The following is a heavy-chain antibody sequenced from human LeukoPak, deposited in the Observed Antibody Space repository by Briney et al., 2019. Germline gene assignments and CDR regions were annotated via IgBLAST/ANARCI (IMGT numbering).Heavy chain of an antibody. V-gene: IGHV4-59*11. CDR3: ARGQWSGSTGPFDY. CDR1: GGSMTSHF. CDR2: ISYTGST. D-gene: IGHD3-10*02. J-gene: IGHJ4*02. Sequence: SETLSLTCTVSGGSMTSHFWSWIRQPPGKGLEWIGYISYTGSTNYNPSLRSRVTISLDTSKNHFSLKLNSVTAADTAVYYCARGQWSGSTGPFDYWGQGTLVTVSS.